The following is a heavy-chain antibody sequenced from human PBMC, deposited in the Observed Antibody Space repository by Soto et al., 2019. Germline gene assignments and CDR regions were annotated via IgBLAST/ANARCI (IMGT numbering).Heavy chain of an antibody. Sequence: QVQLVQSGPDLKRPGASMKVSCKASGYTFTSYGISWVRQAPGQGLEWMAWISPLKGRTQYSQKAQGRVTLSTDTYSNPAYREMTTLRVDDTAVYYCAMDYGARPEYFKHWGQGNLVTVS. D-gene: IGHD4-17*01. J-gene: IGHJ1*01. CDR3: AMDYGARPEYFKH. CDR1: GYTFTSYG. V-gene: IGHV1-18*04. CDR2: ISPLKGRT.